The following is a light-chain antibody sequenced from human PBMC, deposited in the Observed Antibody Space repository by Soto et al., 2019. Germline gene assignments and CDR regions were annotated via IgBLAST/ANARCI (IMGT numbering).Light chain of an antibody. J-gene: IGLJ3*02. CDR1: SDYSTYA. Sequence: QLVLTQSPSASGSLGASVKLTCTLSSDYSTYAIAWHKQQSEKGPRFLMKINYDGTHSKGDGFFDRFSGSSSGAERHLTISSLQAEDEADYYCQSLGTGIQVFGGGTKLTVL. CDR2: INYDGTH. CDR3: QSLGTGIQV. V-gene: IGLV4-69*01.